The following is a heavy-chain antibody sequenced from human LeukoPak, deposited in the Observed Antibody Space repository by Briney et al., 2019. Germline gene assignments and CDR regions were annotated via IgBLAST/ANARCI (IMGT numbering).Heavy chain of an antibody. J-gene: IGHJ5*02. CDR3: ARGWYCSSTSCRTLNWFDP. CDR2: IIPILGMA. V-gene: IGHV1-69*02. D-gene: IGHD2-2*01. CDR1: GGTFSSYT. Sequence: GSSLKVSCKASGGTFSSYTISWVRQAAGQGLGGMGRIIPILGMANYAQKFQGRVTITADKSTSTAYMELSSLRSEDTAVYYCARGWYCSSTSCRTLNWFDPWGQGTLVTVSS.